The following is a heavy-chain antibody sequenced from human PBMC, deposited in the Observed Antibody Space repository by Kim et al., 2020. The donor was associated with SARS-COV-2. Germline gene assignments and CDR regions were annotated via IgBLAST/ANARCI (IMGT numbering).Heavy chain of an antibody. J-gene: IGHJ3*02. D-gene: IGHD3-3*01. CDR3: ARLRLHHDISPGFSAVGGFEI. CDR1: GGSITSSDYF. CDR2: IFYSGNT. V-gene: IGHV4-39*01. Sequence: SETLSLTCTVSGGSITSSDYFWGWIRQPPGKGLEWIGNIFYSGNTFYNASLRSRVTISVDTSNNQFSLKVLSATAADTALYFCARLRLHHDISPGFSAVGGFEIWGQGTMVTVPS.